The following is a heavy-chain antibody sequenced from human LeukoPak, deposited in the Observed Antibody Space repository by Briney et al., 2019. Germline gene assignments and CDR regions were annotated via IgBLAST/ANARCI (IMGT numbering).Heavy chain of an antibody. V-gene: IGHV1-69*04. D-gene: IGHD3-22*01. Sequence: ASVKVSCKASGGTFSSYAISWVRQAPGQGLEWMGRIIPILGIANYAQKFQGRVTITADKSTSTAYMELSSLRSEGTAVYYCARKLEVIGMDVWAKGPRSPSP. J-gene: IGHJ6*02. CDR1: GGTFSSYA. CDR3: ARKLEVIGMDV. CDR2: IIPILGIA.